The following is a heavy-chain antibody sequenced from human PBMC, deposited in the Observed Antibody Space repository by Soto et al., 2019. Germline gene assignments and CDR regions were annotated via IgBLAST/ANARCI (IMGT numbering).Heavy chain of an antibody. CDR2: ISYDGVKT. Sequence: GVSLRLSCAASGFSFSTSAMHWVRQAPDKGLEWMTGISYDGVKTHYADSVKGRFTISRDNSRNTLYLQMNSLRPDDTALYYCARDSYSSGYLCSPRDWGHAIQDNVS. J-gene: IGHJ4*01. V-gene: IGHV3-30-3*01. CDR1: GFSFSTSA. D-gene: IGHD5-18*01. CDR3: ARDSYSSGYLCSPRD.